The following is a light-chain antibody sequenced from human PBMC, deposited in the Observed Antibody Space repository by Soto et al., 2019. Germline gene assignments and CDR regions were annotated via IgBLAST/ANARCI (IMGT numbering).Light chain of an antibody. V-gene: IGKV3-15*01. J-gene: IGKJ5*01. CDR3: QQYNNWPS. Sequence: EVVMTRSPATLSVSPGERATLSCRASQTVSRNLAWYQQRPGQAPRPLIYDISNRAAGVPARFSGSGSETEFTLTIRSLQSEDFAVYFCQQYNNWPSFGQGTRLEIK. CDR2: DIS. CDR1: QTVSRN.